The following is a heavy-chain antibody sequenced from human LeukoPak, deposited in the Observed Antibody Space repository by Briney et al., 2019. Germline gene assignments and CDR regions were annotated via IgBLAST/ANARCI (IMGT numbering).Heavy chain of an antibody. CDR1: GGSISSYY. V-gene: IGHV4-59*08. Sequence: SETLSLTCTVSGGSISSYYWSWIRQPPGKGLEWIGYIYYSGRTNYNPSLKSRVTISVDTSKNQFSLKLSSVTAADTAVYYCAGGSYYYYYMDVWGKGTTVTVSS. J-gene: IGHJ6*03. CDR2: IYYSGRT. CDR3: AGGSYYYYYMDV.